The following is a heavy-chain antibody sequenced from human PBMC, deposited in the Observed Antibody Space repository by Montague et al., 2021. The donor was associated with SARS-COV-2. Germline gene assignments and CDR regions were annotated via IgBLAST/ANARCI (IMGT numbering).Heavy chain of an antibody. CDR3: ARMECGTVSSEEI. J-gene: IGHJ1*01. V-gene: IGHV2-70*17. CDR2: IDWDDAK. Sequence: PALVKPTQALTLTCTFSGFLLNSKGVCVTWIRQPPGGALESLARIDWDDAKFYNTSLKARLAVSKGASETQVVLKVTDLDPADTATYFCARMECGTVSSEEIWGQGIKVTVSS. D-gene: IGHD1-7*01. CDR1: GFLLNSKGVC.